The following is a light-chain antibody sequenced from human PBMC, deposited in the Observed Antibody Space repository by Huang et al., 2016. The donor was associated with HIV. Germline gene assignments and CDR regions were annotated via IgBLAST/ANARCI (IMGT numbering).Light chain of an antibody. Sequence: DIQMAQSPSSLAASVGDRVNITCRGRQSIENYGNWYRHSRDHAPTLRIHAASTLHSGVPSRFSGSGYGTTFSLTIDNLQPEDFGTYFCQQAYETPDVYTFGQGT. CDR1: QSIENY. CDR2: AAS. V-gene: IGKV1-39*01. J-gene: IGKJ1*01. CDR3: QQAYETPDVYT.